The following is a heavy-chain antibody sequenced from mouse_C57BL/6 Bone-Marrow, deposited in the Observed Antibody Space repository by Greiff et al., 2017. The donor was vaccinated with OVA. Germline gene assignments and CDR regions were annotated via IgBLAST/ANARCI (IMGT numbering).Heavy chain of an antibody. J-gene: IGHJ2*01. V-gene: IGHV1-7*01. CDR2: INPSSGYT. CDR3: ARQRPFDY. CDR1: GYTFTSYW. Sequence: VQLQQSGAELAKPGASVKLSCKASGYTFTSYWMHWVKQRPGQGLEWIGYINPSSGYTKYNQKFKGKATLTADKSSSTAYMELRSLTSEDSAVYFCARQRPFDYWGQGTTLTVSS. D-gene: IGHD1-2*01.